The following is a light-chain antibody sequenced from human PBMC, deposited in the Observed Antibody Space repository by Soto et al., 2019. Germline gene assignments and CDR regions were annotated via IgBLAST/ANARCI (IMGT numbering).Light chain of an antibody. CDR3: QQYNSYPWT. J-gene: IGKJ1*01. Sequence: IFMTQSPTLLSPSTGDRVPITCRASQSISSWLAWYQQKPGKAPKLLIYKASSLESGVPSRFSGSGSGTEFTLTISSLQPDDFATYYCQQYNSYPWTFGQGTKVDIK. CDR1: QSISSW. V-gene: IGKV1-5*03. CDR2: KAS.